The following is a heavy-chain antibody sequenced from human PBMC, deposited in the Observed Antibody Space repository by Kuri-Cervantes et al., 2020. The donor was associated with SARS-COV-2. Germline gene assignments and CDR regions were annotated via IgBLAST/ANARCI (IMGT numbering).Heavy chain of an antibody. V-gene: IGHV1-18*04. Sequence: ASVKVSCKASGYTFTSYYMHWVRQAPGQGLEWMGRISAYNGNTKYAQKFQGRVTMTTDTSTSTAYMELRSLSPEDTAMYFCAADQAAGAFYGMDVWGQGTTVTVSS. J-gene: IGHJ6*02. CDR2: ISAYNGNT. CDR3: AADQAAGAFYGMDV. CDR1: GYTFTSYY. D-gene: IGHD3-16*01.